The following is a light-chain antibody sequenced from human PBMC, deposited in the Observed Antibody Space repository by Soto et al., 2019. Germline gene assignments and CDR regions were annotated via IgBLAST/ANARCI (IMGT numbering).Light chain of an antibody. CDR3: AAWDDSLNALV. CDR2: TNN. CDR1: SSNVGSNP. J-gene: IGLJ2*01. Sequence: QSVLTQPPSASGTPGQRVTISCSGSSSNVGSNPVDWYQQLPGTAPKVLIYTNNQRPAGVPDRFSGSKSGTSASLAINGLQSEDEENYYCAAWDDSLNALVFGGGTKVTVL. V-gene: IGLV1-44*01.